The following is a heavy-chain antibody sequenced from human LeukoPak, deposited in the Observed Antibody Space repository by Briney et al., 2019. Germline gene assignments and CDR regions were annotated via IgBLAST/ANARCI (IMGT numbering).Heavy chain of an antibody. D-gene: IGHD6-19*01. V-gene: IGHV3-23*01. J-gene: IGHJ4*02. CDR1: GFTFSSYA. CDR3: AKGEDGYTSAWVVY. CDR2: ISGSGGST. Sequence: GGSLRLSCAASGFTFSSYAMSWVRQAPGKGLEWVSVISGSGGSTYYADSVKGRFTISRDNSKNTLYLQMNSLRAEDTAAYYCAKGEDGYTSAWVVYWGQGTLVTVSS.